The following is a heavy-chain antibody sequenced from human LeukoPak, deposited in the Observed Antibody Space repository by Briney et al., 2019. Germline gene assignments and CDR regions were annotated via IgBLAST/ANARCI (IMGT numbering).Heavy chain of an antibody. CDR2: FSHSGIT. CDR3: ARNGGHNQEH. CDR1: GASISRGSW. Sequence: SETLSLTCDVSGASISRGSWWSWVRPPPGKGLEWIGEFSHSGITNFNPSLKSRVTISVDKSRNQFSLNLISVTAADTAVYFCARNGGHNQEHWGQGTLVTVSS. V-gene: IGHV4-4*02. D-gene: IGHD1-1*01. J-gene: IGHJ4*02.